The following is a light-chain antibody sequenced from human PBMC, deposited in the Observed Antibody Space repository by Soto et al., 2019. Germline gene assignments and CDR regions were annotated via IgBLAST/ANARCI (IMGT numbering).Light chain of an antibody. CDR1: SSDLGGLNY. CDR2: KVD. CDR3: SSYTTVPSPQWV. J-gene: IGLJ3*02. V-gene: IGLV2-14*01. Sequence: ALTQPASVSGSPGQSITIPCSGRSSDLGGLNYVSWYQQHPGKVPKLIIYKVDNRPSGISDRFSASKSGNTASLTISGLQAEDEAHYYCSSYTTVPSPQWVFAGGTKLTVL.